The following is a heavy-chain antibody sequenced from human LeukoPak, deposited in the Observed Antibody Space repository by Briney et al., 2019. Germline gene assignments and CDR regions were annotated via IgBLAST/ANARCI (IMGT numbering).Heavy chain of an antibody. CDR1: GFSFTFYS. D-gene: IGHD3-9*01. V-gene: IGHV3-21*01. CDR3: ARDYDILTGYWITGNFDY. Sequence: GGSLRLSCAASGFSFTFYSMNWVRQAPGKGLEWVSSISSSSSYIYYADSVKGRFTISRDNAKNSLYLQMNSLRAEDTAVYYCARDYDILTGYWITGNFDYWGQGTLVTVSS. J-gene: IGHJ4*02. CDR2: ISSSSSYI.